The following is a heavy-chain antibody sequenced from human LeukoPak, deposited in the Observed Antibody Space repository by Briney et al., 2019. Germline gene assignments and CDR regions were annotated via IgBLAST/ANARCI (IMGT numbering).Heavy chain of an antibody. D-gene: IGHD4-17*01. J-gene: IGHJ4*02. CDR2: INPKSGGT. CDR3: ARGDLYFYGDPSAY. Sequence: ASVKVSCKASGYSFTGHYMHWVRQAPGQGLEWMGWINPKSGGTNYAQKFQGRVTMTRDTSTSTVYMELSSLRSEDTAVYYCARGDLYFYGDPSAYWGQGTLVTVSS. V-gene: IGHV1-2*02. CDR1: GYSFTGHY.